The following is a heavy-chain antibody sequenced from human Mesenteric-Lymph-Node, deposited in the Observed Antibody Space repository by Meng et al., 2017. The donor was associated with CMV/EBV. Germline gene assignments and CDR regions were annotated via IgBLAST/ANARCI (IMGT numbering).Heavy chain of an antibody. CDR2: ISFDGTNK. CDR3: AKDSDSSGYSYFDY. Sequence: GESLKISCAASGFTFSSYAMHWVRLAPGKGLEWVAVISFDGTNKYSADSVKGRFTISRDNSKNTLYLQMSSLRAEDTAVYYCAKDSDSSGYSYFDYWGQGTLVTVSS. D-gene: IGHD3-22*01. V-gene: IGHV3-30*04. CDR1: GFTFSSYA. J-gene: IGHJ4*02.